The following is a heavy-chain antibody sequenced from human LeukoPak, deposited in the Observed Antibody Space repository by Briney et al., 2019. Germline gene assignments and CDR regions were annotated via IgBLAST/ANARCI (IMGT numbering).Heavy chain of an antibody. Sequence: KPSETLSLTCAVYGGSFSGYYWSWIRQPPGKGLEWIGEINHSGSTNYNPSLKSRVTISVDTSKNQFSLKLSSVTAADTAVYYCARARDGTWIQLWAPRVFDYWGQGTLVTVSS. V-gene: IGHV4-34*01. CDR2: INHSGST. D-gene: IGHD5-18*01. J-gene: IGHJ4*02. CDR1: GGSFSGYY. CDR3: ARARDGTWIQLWAPRVFDY.